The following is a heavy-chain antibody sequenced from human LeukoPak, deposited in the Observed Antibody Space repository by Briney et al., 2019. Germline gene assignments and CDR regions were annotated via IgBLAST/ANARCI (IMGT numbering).Heavy chain of an antibody. CDR2: INPNSGGT. D-gene: IGHD2-2*01. J-gene: IGHJ4*02. Sequence: ASVKVSCKASGYIFTDYYMHWVRQAPGQELGWMGRINPNSGGTNYAQKFQGRVTMTRDTSISTAYMELSRLRSDDTAVYYCARGLVVPAAPDYWGQGTLVTVPS. CDR3: ARGLVVPAAPDY. CDR1: GYIFTDYY. V-gene: IGHV1-2*06.